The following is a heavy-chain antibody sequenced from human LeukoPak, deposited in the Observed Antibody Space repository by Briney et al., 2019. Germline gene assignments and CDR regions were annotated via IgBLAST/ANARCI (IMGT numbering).Heavy chain of an antibody. D-gene: IGHD3-3*01. V-gene: IGHV1-8*01. Sequence: ASVKVSCKASGYTFTSYDINWVRQATGQGLEWMGWMNPNSGNTGYAQKFQGRVTMTRNTSISTAYMELSRLRSDDTAVYYCARAGAITIFGFFDYWGQGTLVTVSS. CDR1: GYTFTSYD. CDR3: ARAGAITIFGFFDY. J-gene: IGHJ4*02. CDR2: MNPNSGNT.